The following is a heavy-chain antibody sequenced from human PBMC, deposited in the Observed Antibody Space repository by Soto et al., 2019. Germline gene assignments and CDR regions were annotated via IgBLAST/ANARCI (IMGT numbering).Heavy chain of an antibody. D-gene: IGHD3-10*01. J-gene: IGHJ5*02. CDR2: INHSGST. V-gene: IGHV4-34*01. Sequence: QVQLQQWGAGLLKPSETLSLTCAVYGGSFSGYYWSWIRQPPGKGLEWIGEINHSGSTNYNPSLKSRVTISVDASKNQLSLTLSSVTAADTAVYYCARCRLWCGKNWFDPWGQGTLVTVSS. CDR1: GGSFSGYY. CDR3: ARCRLWCGKNWFDP.